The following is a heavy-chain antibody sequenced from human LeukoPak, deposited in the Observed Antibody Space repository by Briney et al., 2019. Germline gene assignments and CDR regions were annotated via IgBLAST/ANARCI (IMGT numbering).Heavy chain of an antibody. CDR1: GGSISSSSYY. CDR2: IYYSGST. J-gene: IGHJ6*03. V-gene: IGHV4-39*07. D-gene: IGHD4-17*01. Sequence: SETLSLTCTVSGGSISSSSYYWGWIRQPPGKGLEWIGSIYYSGSTYYNPSLKSRVTISVDTSKNQFSLKLSSVTAADTAVYYCAREVDGDYADYYYYYMDVWGKGTTVTVSS. CDR3: AREVDGDYADYYYYYMDV.